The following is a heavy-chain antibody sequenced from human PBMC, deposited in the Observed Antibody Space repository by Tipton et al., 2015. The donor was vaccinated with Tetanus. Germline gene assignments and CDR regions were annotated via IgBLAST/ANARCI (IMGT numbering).Heavy chain of an antibody. CDR1: GFSLSDYW. CDR3: ARVTELTGRYFDY. Sequence: SLRLSCAASGFSLSDYWMSWVRQALGKGLEWVANIKHDGSEKYYVDSMRGRFTISRDNAKNSLYLQMSSLRAEDTAVYYCARVTELTGRYFDYWGQRTLVTVSS. CDR2: IKHDGSEK. J-gene: IGHJ4*02. V-gene: IGHV3-7*03. D-gene: IGHD7-27*01.